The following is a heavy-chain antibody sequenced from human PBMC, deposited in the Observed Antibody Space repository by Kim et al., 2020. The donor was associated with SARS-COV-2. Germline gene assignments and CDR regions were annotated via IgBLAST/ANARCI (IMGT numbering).Heavy chain of an antibody. V-gene: IGHV4-34*01. CDR3: ARGVLLWFGELLSNWFDP. J-gene: IGHJ5*02. CDR1: GGSFSGYY. Sequence: SETLSLTCAVYGGSFSGYYWSWIRQPPGKGLEWIGEINHSGSTNYNPSLKSRVTISVDTSKNQFSLKLSSVTAADTAVYYCARGVLLWFGELLSNWFDP. D-gene: IGHD3-10*01. CDR2: INHSGST.